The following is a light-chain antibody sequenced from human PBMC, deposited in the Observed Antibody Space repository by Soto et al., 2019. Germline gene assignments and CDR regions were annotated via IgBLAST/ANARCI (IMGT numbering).Light chain of an antibody. V-gene: IGLV2-14*01. CDR1: SSDVGGYNY. CDR3: SSYTSSRTRV. Sequence: QSALTQPASVSGSPGQSITISCTGTSSDVGGYNYVSWYQQHPGKAPKLMIYDVSNRPSGVSNRFSGSKSGNTASLTISGLQAEDEAEYYCSSYTSSRTRVFGTGTKVTVL. J-gene: IGLJ1*01. CDR2: DVS.